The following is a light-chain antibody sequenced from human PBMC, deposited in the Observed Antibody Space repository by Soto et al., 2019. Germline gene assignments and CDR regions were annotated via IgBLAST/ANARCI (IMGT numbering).Light chain of an antibody. V-gene: IGKV1-39*01. CDR1: QSISSY. CDR3: QQSYSTPDT. Sequence: DIQMTQSPSSLSASLGARVTITCRARQSISSYLNRYQQKPGKAPNLLIYAAASLQSGVPSRFSGSGSGTDCTLTISSLQSEDLAAYYCQQSYSTPDTVGQGTKLEIK. CDR2: AAA. J-gene: IGKJ2*01.